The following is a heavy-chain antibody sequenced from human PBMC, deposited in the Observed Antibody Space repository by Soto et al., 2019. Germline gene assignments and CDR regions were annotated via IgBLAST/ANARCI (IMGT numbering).Heavy chain of an antibody. CDR2: IYHSGST. CDR3: ARDRRFLEWPTFDY. J-gene: IGHJ4*02. Sequence: SETLSLTCAVSGGSISSGGYSWSWIRQPPGKGLEWIGYIYHSGSTYYNPSLKSRVTISVDRSKNQFSLKLSSVTAADTAVYYCARDRRFLEWPTFDYWGQGTLVTVSS. V-gene: IGHV4-30-2*01. D-gene: IGHD3-3*01. CDR1: GGSISSGGYS.